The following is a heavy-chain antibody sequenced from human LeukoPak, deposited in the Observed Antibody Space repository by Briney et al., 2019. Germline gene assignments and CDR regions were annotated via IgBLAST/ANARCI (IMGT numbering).Heavy chain of an antibody. D-gene: IGHD3-9*01. Sequence: GGSLRLSCAGAGFAFSRYAMSWVRQAPGKGLEWVSSISDSGGITYHADSVKGRFTISRDNSKNTLYLQMSSLSAEDTAVYYCAKMNVLTGYYTPNFDYWGQGTLVTVPS. CDR2: ISDSGGIT. J-gene: IGHJ4*02. CDR1: GFAFSRYA. V-gene: IGHV3-23*01. CDR3: AKMNVLTGYYTPNFDY.